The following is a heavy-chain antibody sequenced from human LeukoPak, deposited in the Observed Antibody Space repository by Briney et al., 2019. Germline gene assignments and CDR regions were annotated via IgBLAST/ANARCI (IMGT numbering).Heavy chain of an antibody. CDR2: IYYTGRGST. Sequence: SETLSLTCTVSGDSISPYYWSWIRQRPGNGLEWVGYIYYTGRGSTSNNPSLKSRVTISVDTSKNQFSLNLKSVTAADTAVYFCARHAVYAGSGWAFDYWGQGTLVTVFS. V-gene: IGHV4-59*08. CDR1: GDSISPYY. D-gene: IGHD6-19*01. J-gene: IGHJ4*02. CDR3: ARHAVYAGSGWAFDY.